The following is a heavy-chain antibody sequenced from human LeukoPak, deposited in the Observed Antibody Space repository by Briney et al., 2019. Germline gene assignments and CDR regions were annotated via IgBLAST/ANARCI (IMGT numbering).Heavy chain of an antibody. CDR3: ARAYSSSWFYFDY. D-gene: IGHD6-13*01. V-gene: IGHV5-51*01. CDR1: GYSFTSYW. J-gene: IGHJ4*02. CDR2: IYPGDSDT. Sequence: GESLKISCQGSGYSFTSYWIGWVRQMPGKGLEWMGIIYPGDSDTRYSPPFQGQVTISADKSISTAYLQWSSLKASDTAMYYCARAYSSSWFYFDYWGQGTLVTVSS.